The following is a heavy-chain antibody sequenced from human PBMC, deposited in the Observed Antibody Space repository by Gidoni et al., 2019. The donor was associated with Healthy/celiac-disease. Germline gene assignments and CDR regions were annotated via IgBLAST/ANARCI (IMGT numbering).Heavy chain of an antibody. V-gene: IGHV4-31*03. D-gene: IGHD3-22*01. Sequence: QVQLQESGPGLVKPSQTLSLTCTVSGGPLSSGGYYWSWIRQYPGKGLEWIGYIYYSGSTYYNPSLKSRVTISVDTSKNQFSLKLSSVTAADTAVYYCARETYYYDSSPPAFDIWGQGTMVTVSS. CDR1: GGPLSSGGYY. CDR3: ARETYYYDSSPPAFDI. CDR2: IYYSGST. J-gene: IGHJ3*02.